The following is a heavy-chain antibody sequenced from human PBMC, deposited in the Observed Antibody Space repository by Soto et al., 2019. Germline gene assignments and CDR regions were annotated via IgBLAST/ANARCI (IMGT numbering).Heavy chain of an antibody. Sequence: QVQLVESGGGLVKPGGSLRLSCAASGFTFSDYYMSWIRQAPGKGLEWVSYISSSSSYTNYADSVKGRFTISRDNAKNSLYLQMNSLSAEDTAVYYCARGYCSGGSCYHGGIDVWGQGTTVTVSS. D-gene: IGHD2-15*01. V-gene: IGHV3-11*05. CDR2: ISSSSSYT. J-gene: IGHJ6*02. CDR1: GFTFSDYY. CDR3: ARGYCSGGSCYHGGIDV.